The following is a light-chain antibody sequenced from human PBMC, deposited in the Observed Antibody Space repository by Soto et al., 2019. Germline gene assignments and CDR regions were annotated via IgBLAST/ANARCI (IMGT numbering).Light chain of an antibody. V-gene: IGKV3-20*01. CDR2: GAS. Sequence: EIVLTQSPGTLSLSPGERATLSCRASQSVSSSYLAWYQQKPGQTPRLLIYGASSRATGIPDRFSGGGSGTDFTSTISRLEPEDFAVYYCQQCGSSPRTFGQGTKVEIK. CDR3: QQCGSSPRT. J-gene: IGKJ1*01. CDR1: QSVSSSY.